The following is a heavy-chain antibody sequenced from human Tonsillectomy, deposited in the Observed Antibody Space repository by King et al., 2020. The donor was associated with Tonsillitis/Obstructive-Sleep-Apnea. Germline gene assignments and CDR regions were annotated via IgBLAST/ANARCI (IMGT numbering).Heavy chain of an antibody. Sequence: VQLVESGGGLVKPGGSLRLSCAASGFTFSNACMICVRQAPGNGLEWVGRIKSKTDGGTTEYAAPVKGRFTISIDDSKNTLYLQMNSLKTEDTAVYYCTTDPTFPTDYWGQGTLVTVSS. V-gene: IGHV3-15*01. J-gene: IGHJ4*02. CDR1: GFTFSNAC. CDR2: IKSKTDGGTT. D-gene: IGHD2/OR15-2a*01. CDR3: TTDPTFPTDY.